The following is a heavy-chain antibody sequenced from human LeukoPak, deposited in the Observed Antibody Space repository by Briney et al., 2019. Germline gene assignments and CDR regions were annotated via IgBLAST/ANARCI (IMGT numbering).Heavy chain of an antibody. CDR1: GYSISSGYY. CDR2: IYHSGST. V-gene: IGHV4-38-2*02. Sequence: SETLSLTCTVSGYSISSGYYWGWIRQPPGKGLEWIGSIYHSGSTYYNPSLKSRVTISVDTSKNQFSLKLSSVTAADTAVYYFARDLYDILTGYYRWFDPWGQGTLVNGSS. D-gene: IGHD3-9*01. J-gene: IGHJ5*02. CDR3: ARDLYDILTGYYRWFDP.